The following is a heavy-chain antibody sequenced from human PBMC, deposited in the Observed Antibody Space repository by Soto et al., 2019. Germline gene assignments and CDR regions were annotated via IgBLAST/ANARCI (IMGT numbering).Heavy chain of an antibody. V-gene: IGHV4-30-4*01. CDR2: IFSSGTT. J-gene: IGHJ6*02. CDR3: ARVPSTFDYYYAMDV. D-gene: IGHD3-16*01. CDR1: GGSISSGDYY. Sequence: SETLSLTCTVSGGSISSGDYYWSWIRQPPGKGLEWIGYIFSSGTTYYNPSLKSRLTMSLDASQNQFSLKLNSLTDADTAVYFCARVPSTFDYYYAMDVWGQGTTVTVSS.